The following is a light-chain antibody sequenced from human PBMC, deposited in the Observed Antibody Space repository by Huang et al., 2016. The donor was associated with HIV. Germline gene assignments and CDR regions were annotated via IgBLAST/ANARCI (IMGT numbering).Light chain of an antibody. CDR3: MQTSETPLT. V-gene: IGKV2-28*01. Sequence: DIVMSQSPLSLPVTLVGPASIPCTSSQSLLHSDGYPYLDWYLQKPGQSPQLLVYLASNRAPGVPDRFSGSGSGTDFTLKISRVEAEDVGVYYCMQTSETPLTFGGGTKVDIK. CDR2: LAS. CDR1: QSLLHSDGYPY. J-gene: IGKJ4*01.